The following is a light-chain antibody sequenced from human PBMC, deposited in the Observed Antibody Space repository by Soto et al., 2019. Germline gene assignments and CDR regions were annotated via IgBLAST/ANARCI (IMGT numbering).Light chain of an antibody. CDR2: KAS. V-gene: IGKV1-5*03. J-gene: IGKJ3*01. Sequence: DIQMTQSPSTLSASVGDRVIITCRASQSISSWLAWYQQKPGKAPKLLIYKASSLESGVPSRFSGSGSGTEFTPTISSLQPDDFATYYCQHYNSYPITFGPGTKVDIK. CDR3: QHYNSYPIT. CDR1: QSISSW.